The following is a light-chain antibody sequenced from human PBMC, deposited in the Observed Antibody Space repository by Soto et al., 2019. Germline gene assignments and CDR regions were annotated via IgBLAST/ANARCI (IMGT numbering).Light chain of an antibody. V-gene: IGLV1-44*01. CDR2: GKN. Sequence: QAVVTQPPSASGTPGQRVTISCSGSSSNIGSKTVNWYQHLPGTAPKLLVYGKNLRPSGVPDRFSGSKSGTSASLAISGLQSGDEADYYCASWDDSLNGVIFGGGTKLTVL. CDR3: ASWDDSLNGVI. J-gene: IGLJ2*01. CDR1: SSNIGSKT.